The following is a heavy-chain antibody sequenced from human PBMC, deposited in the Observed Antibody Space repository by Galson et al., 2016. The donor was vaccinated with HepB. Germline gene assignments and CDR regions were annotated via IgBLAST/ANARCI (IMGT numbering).Heavy chain of an antibody. D-gene: IGHD3-16*01. CDR2: MSVSGGSI. CDR1: GFTFTTYA. CDR3: AKNLGEDYVGGSYGDYIDY. Sequence: SLRLSCAASGFTFTTYAMSWVRQAPGKGLEWVSTMSVSGGSINYADSVQGRFTISRDNSKNSLYLEMNGLRDEDTAVYYCAKNLGEDYVGGSYGDYIDYWGQGTLVTVSS. V-gene: IGHV3-23*01. J-gene: IGHJ4*02.